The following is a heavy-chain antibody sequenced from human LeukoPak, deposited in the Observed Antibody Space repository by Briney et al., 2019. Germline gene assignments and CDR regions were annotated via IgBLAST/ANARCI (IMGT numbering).Heavy chain of an antibody. Sequence: PGGSLRLSCAASGFILSNYGMNWVRQAPGRGLEWVSVIYAGGSTYYADSVKGRFTVSRDNSKNTLYLQMNSLGAEDTAVYYCARDCGGDCYYGYWGQGTLVTVSS. J-gene: IGHJ4*02. CDR3: ARDCGGDCYYGY. V-gene: IGHV3-66*01. D-gene: IGHD2-21*02. CDR2: IYAGGST. CDR1: GFILSNYG.